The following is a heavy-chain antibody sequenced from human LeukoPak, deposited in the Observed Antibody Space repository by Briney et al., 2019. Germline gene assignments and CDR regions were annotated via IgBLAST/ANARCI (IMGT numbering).Heavy chain of an antibody. CDR1: GGSISSYY. Sequence: SETLSLTCTVSGGSISSYYCSWIRQPPGKGLEWIGYIYYSGSTNYNPSLKSRVTISVDTSKNQFSLKLSSVTAADTAVYYCARLTFGYYSDSSGYPHFGPWGQGTLVTVSS. J-gene: IGHJ5*02. D-gene: IGHD3-22*01. CDR2: IYYSGST. V-gene: IGHV4-59*12. CDR3: ARLTFGYYSDSSGYPHFGP.